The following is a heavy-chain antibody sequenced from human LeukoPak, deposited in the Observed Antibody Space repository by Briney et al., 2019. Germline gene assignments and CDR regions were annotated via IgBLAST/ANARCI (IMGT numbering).Heavy chain of an antibody. D-gene: IGHD3-16*01. CDR1: GVTFSGYS. V-gene: IGHV3-21*04. CDR3: AKDEGVRLSDY. CDR2: ITATSLHI. J-gene: IGHJ4*02. Sequence: GGSLRLSCAASGVTFSGYSMNWVRQAPGKGLEWVSAITATSLHIYYADSVKGRFTISRDNAKNTLFLQMNSLRAEDTAIYYCAKDEGVRLSDYWGQGILVTVSS.